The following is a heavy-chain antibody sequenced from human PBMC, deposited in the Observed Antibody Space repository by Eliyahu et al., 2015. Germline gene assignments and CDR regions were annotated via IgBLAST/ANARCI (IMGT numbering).Heavy chain of an antibody. Sequence: QVHLVQSGAEVKKPGASVRVSCKASGYFFSDFGIGWVRQAPGQGLEWMGYIHTDNGDTNYARRFQGRVTVTTDTPTSTVYMDLRNLRPDDTAIYYCAREGTNYSYWSFDVWGRGTLVTVSS. D-gene: IGHD2-8*01. J-gene: IGHJ2*01. CDR3: AREGTNYSYWSFDV. V-gene: IGHV1-18*01. CDR2: IHTDNGDT. CDR1: GYFFSDFG.